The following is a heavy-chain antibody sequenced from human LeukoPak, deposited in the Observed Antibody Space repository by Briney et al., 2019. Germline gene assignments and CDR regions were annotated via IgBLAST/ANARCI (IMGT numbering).Heavy chain of an antibody. J-gene: IGHJ6*02. CDR2: IKQDGSEK. V-gene: IGHV3-7*01. CDR3: ARDHGMDV. Sequence: GGSLRLSCAASGFTFSSYWMSWVRQAPGKGLEWVSNIKQDGSEKYYVDSVKGRFTISRDNSKNTLYLQMNGLRAEDTAVYYCARDHGMDVWGQGTTVTVSS. CDR1: GFTFSSYW.